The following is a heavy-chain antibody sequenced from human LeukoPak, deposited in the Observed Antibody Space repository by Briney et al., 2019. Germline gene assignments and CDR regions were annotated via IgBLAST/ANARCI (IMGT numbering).Heavy chain of an antibody. V-gene: IGHV3-7*01. CDR3: ARGSVDYRYYYYYMDV. D-gene: IGHD3-10*01. CDR1: GFSFNIYW. Sequence: GGSLRLSCAASGFSFNIYWMSWVRQAPGKGLEWVANIKHDGGEKYYVDSVKGRFTISRDNAKNSLYLQMNSLRAEDTAVYYCARGSVDYRYYYYYMDVWGKGTTVTISS. CDR2: IKHDGGEK. J-gene: IGHJ6*03.